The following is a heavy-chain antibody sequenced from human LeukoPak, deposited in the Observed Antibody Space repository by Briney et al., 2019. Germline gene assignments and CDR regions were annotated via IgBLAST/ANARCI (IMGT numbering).Heavy chain of an antibody. J-gene: IGHJ6*03. CDR1: GGSFSSSS. V-gene: IGHV4-34*01. CDR2: ISHGGST. D-gene: IGHD2-8*01. CDR3: ARVREYRPNVARSYYYYMDV. Sequence: PSETLSLTCAVYGGSFSSSSWSWVRQPPGKGLEWIGEISHGGSTNYNPSLKSRVTISVDTSKNQFSLRLSSVTAADTAVFYCARVREYRPNVARSYYYYMDVWGKGTTVTVSS.